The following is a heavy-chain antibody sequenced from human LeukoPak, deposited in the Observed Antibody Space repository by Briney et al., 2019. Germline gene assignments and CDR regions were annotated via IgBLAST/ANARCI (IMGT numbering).Heavy chain of an antibody. V-gene: IGHV3-13*01. CDR2: IGTAGDT. Sequence: GGSLRLSCAASGFTFSSYDMHWVRQATGKGLEWVSAIGTAGDTYYPGSVKGRFTISRENAKNSLYQMNSLRAGDTAVYYCARGIAAENGYFDYWGQGTLATVSS. J-gene: IGHJ4*02. CDR3: ARGIAAENGYFDY. D-gene: IGHD6-13*01. CDR1: GFTFSSYD.